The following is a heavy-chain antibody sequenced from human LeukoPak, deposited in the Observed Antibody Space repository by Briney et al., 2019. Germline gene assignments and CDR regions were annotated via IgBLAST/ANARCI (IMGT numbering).Heavy chain of an antibody. J-gene: IGHJ6*03. Sequence: SETLSLTYAVNGASFSSYYWSWIRQPPGKGLEWIGEINQSGSTHYNASLKSRLTISEDTSKNRFSLRLSSVTAADTAVYYCARGDYYYYMDVWGTGTTVIVSS. V-gene: IGHV4-34*01. CDR2: INQSGST. CDR1: GASFSSYY. CDR3: ARGDYYYYMDV.